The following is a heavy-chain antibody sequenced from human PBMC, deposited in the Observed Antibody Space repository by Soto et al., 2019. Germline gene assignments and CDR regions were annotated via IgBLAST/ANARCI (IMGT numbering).Heavy chain of an antibody. CDR3: ARVKVAAGYPDYYYGMDV. J-gene: IGHJ6*02. CDR1: GFTFSTYW. D-gene: IGHD6-13*01. V-gene: IGHV3-7*04. CDR2: IKQGGGDK. Sequence: EVQVVESGGGLVQPGESLRLSCAASGFTFSTYWMSWVRQAPGKGLEWVANIKQGGGDKYYVDSVKGRFTISRDNAQNSLYLQINSLRAEDTAVYYCARVKVAAGYPDYYYGMDVWGQGTTVTVSS.